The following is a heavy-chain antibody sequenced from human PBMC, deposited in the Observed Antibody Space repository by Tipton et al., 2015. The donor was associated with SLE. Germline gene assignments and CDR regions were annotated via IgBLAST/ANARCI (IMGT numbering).Heavy chain of an antibody. CDR2: IYTGGNT. V-gene: IGHV4-4*07. CDR3: VVCSPSSCSYFGY. CDR1: GGSISRYY. J-gene: IGHJ4*02. D-gene: IGHD2-2*01. Sequence: TLSLTCTVSGGSISRYYWGWIRQPAGKGLEWIGRIYTGGNTKYNPSLESRVTLSVDASKDQFSLRLTSVTAADTAVYYCVVCSPSSCSYFGYRGPGRLVTVSS.